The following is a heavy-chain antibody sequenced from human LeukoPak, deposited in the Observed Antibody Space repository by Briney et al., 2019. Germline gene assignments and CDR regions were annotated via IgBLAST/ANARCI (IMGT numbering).Heavy chain of an antibody. Sequence: ASETLSLTCTVSGGSISSYYWSWLRQPPGKGLEWIGYIYYSGSTNYNPSLKSRVTISVDTSKNQSSLKLSSVTAADTAVYYCARDYYDSSGPYGDNWFDPWGQGTLVTVSS. V-gene: IGHV4-59*01. CDR1: GGSISSYY. CDR3: ARDYYDSSGPYGDNWFDP. D-gene: IGHD3-22*01. J-gene: IGHJ5*02. CDR2: IYYSGST.